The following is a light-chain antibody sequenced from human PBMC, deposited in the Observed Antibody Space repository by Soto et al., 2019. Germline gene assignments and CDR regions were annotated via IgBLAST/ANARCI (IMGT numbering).Light chain of an antibody. V-gene: IGKV1-39*01. CDR3: QQTNSIPIT. Sequence: DIQSTQSPSSLSSSVGDRVTITCRASQSSSNFLNWYQQKPGKAPKLLIYAASTLQSGVPSRFSGSGSGTDFTLTISSLQPEDFATYYCQQTNSIPITFGQGTRLEIK. CDR2: AAS. CDR1: QSSSNF. J-gene: IGKJ5*01.